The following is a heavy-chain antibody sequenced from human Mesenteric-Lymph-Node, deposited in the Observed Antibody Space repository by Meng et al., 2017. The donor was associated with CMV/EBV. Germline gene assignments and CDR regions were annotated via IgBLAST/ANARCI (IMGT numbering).Heavy chain of an antibody. D-gene: IGHD1-7*01. CDR3: AREGLELDFDY. CDR1: GFSFSSYA. Sequence: GESLKISCAASGFSFSSYAMSWVRQAPGKGLEWVSAISHTTYNTYYTDSVKGRFTISRGNAKNTLYLQMNSLRAEDTAVYYCAREGLELDFDYWGQGTLVTVSS. V-gene: IGHV3-23*01. CDR2: ISHTTYNT. J-gene: IGHJ4*02.